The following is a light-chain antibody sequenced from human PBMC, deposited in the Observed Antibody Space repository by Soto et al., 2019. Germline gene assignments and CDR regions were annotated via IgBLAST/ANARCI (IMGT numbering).Light chain of an antibody. CDR1: QSIGTY. CDR3: QQSHTTLVT. Sequence: DIQMTQSPSSLSASVGDRVTITCRASQSIGTYLNWYQKKPGKAPKLLIYAASSLQSGVPPRFSGSGSGTDFTLTISSLQPEDFATYYCQQSHTTLVTFGQGTKLEI. V-gene: IGKV1-39*01. CDR2: AAS. J-gene: IGKJ2*01.